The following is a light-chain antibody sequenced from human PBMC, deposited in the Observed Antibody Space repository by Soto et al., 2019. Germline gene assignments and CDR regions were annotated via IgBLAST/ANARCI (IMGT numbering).Light chain of an antibody. CDR1: QSISSY. Sequence: DIQMTQSPSSLSASVGDRVTITCRASQSISSYLNWYQQKPGKAPKLLIYGASSLQSGVPSRFSGSGSGTDVTLTISSLQPEDFATYYCQQSYSTPRTFGQGTKVEIK. CDR2: GAS. V-gene: IGKV1-39*01. CDR3: QQSYSTPRT. J-gene: IGKJ1*01.